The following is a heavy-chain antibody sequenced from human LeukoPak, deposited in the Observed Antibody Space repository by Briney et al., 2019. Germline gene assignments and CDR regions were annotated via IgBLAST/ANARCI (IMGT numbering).Heavy chain of an antibody. CDR2: IIPIFGTA. CDR1: GGTFSSYA. CDR3: ARGRLAARLTPDYYYYYYMDV. Sequence: AASVNVSCKASGGTFSSYAISWVRQAPGQGLEWMGGIIPIFGTANNAQKFQGRVTITADESTSTAYMELSSLRSEDTAVYYCARGRLAARLTPDYYYYYYMDVWGKGTTVTVSS. D-gene: IGHD6-6*01. J-gene: IGHJ6*03. V-gene: IGHV1-69*01.